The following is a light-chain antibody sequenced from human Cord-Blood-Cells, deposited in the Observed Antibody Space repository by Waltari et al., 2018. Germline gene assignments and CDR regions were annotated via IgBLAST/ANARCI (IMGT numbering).Light chain of an antibody. V-gene: IGLV1-47*01. CDR2: RNK. Sequence: QSVLTQPPSASGTPGQRVTISCSGSSPNIGSNYVYWYQQLPGTAPKLLIYRNKQRPSGVPARFSGSKSGTSASLAISGLRSEDEADYYCAAWDDSLSGRVFGGGTKLTVL. CDR1: SPNIGSNY. CDR3: AAWDDSLSGRV. J-gene: IGLJ3*02.